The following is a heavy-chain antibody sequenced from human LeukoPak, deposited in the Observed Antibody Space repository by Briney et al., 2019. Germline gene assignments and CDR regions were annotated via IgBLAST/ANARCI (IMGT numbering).Heavy chain of an antibody. D-gene: IGHD6-13*01. CDR1: GGSFSGYY. CDR3: ARVWYSSSNWFDP. CDR2: IYYSGST. J-gene: IGHJ5*02. V-gene: IGHV4-31*11. Sequence: SETLSLTCAVYGGSFSGYYWSWIRQHPGKGLEWIGYIYYSGSTYYNPSLRSRVTISVDTSKNQFSLKLSSVTAADTAVYYCARVWYSSSNWFDPWGQGTLVTVSS.